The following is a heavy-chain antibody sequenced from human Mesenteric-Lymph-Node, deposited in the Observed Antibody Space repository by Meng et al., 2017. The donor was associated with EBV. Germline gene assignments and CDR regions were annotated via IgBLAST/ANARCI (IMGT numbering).Heavy chain of an antibody. CDR2: IYHSGST. D-gene: IGHD6-19*01. Sequence: QGQLQGSGPGLLKPSETLSLTCTVSGGSISSSNWWSWVRQPPGKGLEWIGEIYHSGSTNYNPSLKSRVTISVDKSKNQFSLNLSSVTAADTAVYYCARVGQWLPIDYWGQGTLVTVSS. CDR1: GGSISSSNW. CDR3: ARVGQWLPIDY. V-gene: IGHV4-4*02. J-gene: IGHJ4*02.